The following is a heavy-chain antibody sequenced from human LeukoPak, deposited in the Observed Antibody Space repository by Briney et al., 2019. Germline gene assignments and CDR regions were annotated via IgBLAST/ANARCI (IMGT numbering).Heavy chain of an antibody. D-gene: IGHD3-3*01. CDR2: INHSGST. V-gene: IGHV4-39*07. Sequence: PSETLSLTCTVSGGSISSSSYYWGWIRQPPGKGLEWIGEINHSGSTNYNPSLKSRVTISVDTPKNQFSLKLSSVTAADTAVYYCARGVTIFGVVIIPLARYNWFDPWGQGTLVTVSS. CDR3: ARGVTIFGVVIIPLARYNWFDP. CDR1: GGSISSSSYY. J-gene: IGHJ5*02.